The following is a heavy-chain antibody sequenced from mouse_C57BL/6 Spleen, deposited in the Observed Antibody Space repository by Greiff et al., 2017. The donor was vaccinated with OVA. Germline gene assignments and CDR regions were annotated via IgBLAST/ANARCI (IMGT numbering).Heavy chain of an antibody. CDR3: VREWGYGSPFDY. J-gene: IGHJ2*01. CDR1: GFTFNTYA. CDR2: IRSKSSNYAT. D-gene: IGHD1-1*01. V-gene: IGHV10-3*01. Sequence: EVQRVESGGGLVQPKGSLKLSCAASGFTFNTYAMHWVRQAPGTGLEWVARIRSKSSNYATYYADSVKDRFTISRDDSQSMLYLQMNNLKTEDTAMYYCVREWGYGSPFDYWGQGTTLTVSS.